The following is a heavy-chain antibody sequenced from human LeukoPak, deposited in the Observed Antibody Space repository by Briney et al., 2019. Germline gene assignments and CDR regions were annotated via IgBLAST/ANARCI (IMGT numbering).Heavy chain of an antibody. D-gene: IGHD1-26*01. CDR2: XXXXXXWYN. CDR1: GXXXXXXXAA. V-gene: IGHV6-1*01. J-gene: IGHJ5*02. CDR3: ASSGDMYSGSYLSFGWFDP. Sequence: SQTLSLTCAISGXXXXXXXAAXNXXXXXXXXGXXXXXXXXXXXXWYNXYAVSVKSRITINPDTSKNQFSLQLNSVTPEDTAVYYCASSGDMYSGSYLSFGWFDPWGQGTLVTVSS.